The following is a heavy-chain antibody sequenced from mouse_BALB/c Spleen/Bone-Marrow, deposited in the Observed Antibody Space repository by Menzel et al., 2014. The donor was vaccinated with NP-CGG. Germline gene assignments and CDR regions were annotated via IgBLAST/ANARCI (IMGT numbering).Heavy chain of an antibody. CDR3: ARWLLRYYAMDD. J-gene: IGHJ4*01. V-gene: IGHV1-69*02. D-gene: IGHD2-3*01. Sequence: QVQLQQPGAELVKPGASVKLSCKASGYTFTSYWMHWVKQRPGQGLEWIGEIDPSDSYTNYNQKFKGKATLTVDKSSSTAYMQFSSLTSEDSAVYFCARWLLRYYAMDDWGQGTSVTVSS. CDR1: GYTFTSYW. CDR2: IDPSDSYT.